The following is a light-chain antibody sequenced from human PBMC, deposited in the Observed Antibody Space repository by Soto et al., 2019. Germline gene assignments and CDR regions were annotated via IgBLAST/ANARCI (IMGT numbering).Light chain of an antibody. V-gene: IGLV1-44*01. CDR3: AAWDDSLRAVV. CDR2: RNH. CDR1: GSNIGTHA. Sequence: QSVLTQSPSESATPGQRVTISCSGSGSNIGTHAVNWYQQVPGTAPTLLIFRNHQRPSGVPDRFSGSKSGTSASLAISGPQSEDEADYYCAAWDDSLRAVVFGGGTKLTAL. J-gene: IGLJ2*01.